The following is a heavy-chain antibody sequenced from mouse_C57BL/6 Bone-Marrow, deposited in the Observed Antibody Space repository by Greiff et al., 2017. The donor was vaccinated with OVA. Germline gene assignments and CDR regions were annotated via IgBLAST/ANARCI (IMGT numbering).Heavy chain of an antibody. Sequence: VKLMESGAELARPGASVKLSCKASGYTFTSYGISWVKQSTGQGLEWIGEIYPRSGNTYYNEKFKGKATLTADKSSSTAYMELRSLTSEESAVYFCARLRNPYWYFDVWGTGTTVTVSS. CDR3: ARLRNPYWYFDV. CDR2: IYPRSGNT. J-gene: IGHJ1*03. CDR1: GYTFTSYG. V-gene: IGHV1-81*01.